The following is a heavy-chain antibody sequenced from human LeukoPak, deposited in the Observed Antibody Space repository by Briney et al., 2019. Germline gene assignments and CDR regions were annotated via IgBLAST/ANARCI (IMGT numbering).Heavy chain of an antibody. Sequence: GGTLRLSRAESGFTFSSYGLHWVRQAPGRGLECVAFIRYDGSNKYYADSVKGRFTISRDNSKNTLYLQMNGLRAEDTAVYYCAKGGEVDTAMVSGYWGQGTLVTVSS. CDR2: IRYDGSNK. V-gene: IGHV3-30*02. J-gene: IGHJ4*02. D-gene: IGHD5-18*01. CDR1: GFTFSSYG. CDR3: AKGGEVDTAMVSGY.